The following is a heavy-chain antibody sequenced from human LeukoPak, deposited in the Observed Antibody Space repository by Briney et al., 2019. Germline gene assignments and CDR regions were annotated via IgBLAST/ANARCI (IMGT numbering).Heavy chain of an antibody. Sequence: SETLSLTCAVSGGSISSFYWSWVRQPPGKGLEWIGNIHYSGSANYNPSLRSRVTISVDTSKTQFSLRLTSVTAADTAVYYCARDTRKAYFDSGTYQTTYYGMDFWGQGTTVTVSS. D-gene: IGHD3-10*01. V-gene: IGHV4-59*01. J-gene: IGHJ6*02. CDR1: GGSISSFY. CDR2: IHYSGSA. CDR3: ARDTRKAYFDSGTYQTTYYGMDF.